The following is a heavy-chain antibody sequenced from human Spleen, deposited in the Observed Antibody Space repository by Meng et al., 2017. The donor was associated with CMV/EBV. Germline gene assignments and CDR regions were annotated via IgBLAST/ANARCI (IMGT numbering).Heavy chain of an antibody. Sequence: SETLSLTCNVSGVSISKHYWRWIRQPPGKGLEWIGYIDYSGSTDYNPSLKSRVTISVDTSKNQFSLRLTSVTAADTAVYYCARSIDYFGAVTRGFDSWGQGTRVTVSS. D-gene: IGHD3-3*01. V-gene: IGHV4-59*11. CDR1: GVSISKHY. CDR2: IDYSGST. J-gene: IGHJ4*02. CDR3: ARSIDYFGAVTRGFDS.